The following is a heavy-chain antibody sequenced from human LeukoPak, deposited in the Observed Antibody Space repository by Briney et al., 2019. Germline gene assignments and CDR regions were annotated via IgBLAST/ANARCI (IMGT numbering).Heavy chain of an antibody. CDR1: GFTFSQRS. Sequence: GGSLRLSCAASGFTFSQRSMNWVRQAPGKGLEWVSPITSSSTYIYSADSVKGRFTTSRDNAKSSLYLQMNSLRAEDTAVYYCAADRCSSTTCFGDYWGQGTLVTVSS. CDR3: AADRCSSTTCFGDY. CDR2: ITSSSTYI. J-gene: IGHJ4*02. V-gene: IGHV3-21*01. D-gene: IGHD2-2*01.